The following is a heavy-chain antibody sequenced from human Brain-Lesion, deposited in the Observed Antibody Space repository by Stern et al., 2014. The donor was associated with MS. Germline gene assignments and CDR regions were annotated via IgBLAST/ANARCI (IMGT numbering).Heavy chain of an antibody. J-gene: IGHJ5*02. Sequence: QLQLQESGPGLVKPSETLSLTCTVAGGSVSSTSYAWAWIRQPPGKGLEWIGTIYYSGNTYYSPSLKSRLTISLYTSKHQFSLQLRSVTAADTAVYYCAGEEDIRYCSGGSCTGNWFDPWGQGTLVTVSS. V-gene: IGHV4-39*01. CDR3: AGEEDIRYCSGGSCTGNWFDP. CDR1: GGSVSSTSYA. D-gene: IGHD2-15*01. CDR2: IYYSGNT.